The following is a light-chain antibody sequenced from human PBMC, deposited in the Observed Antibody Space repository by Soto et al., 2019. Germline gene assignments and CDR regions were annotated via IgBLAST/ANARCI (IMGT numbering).Light chain of an antibody. V-gene: IGLV2-8*01. J-gene: IGLJ1*01. CDR3: SSYAGSNNYV. Sequence: QSALTQPPSASGSPGQSVTISCTGTSSDVGAYNYVSWYQQHPGRAPKLMIYEVIKRPSGVPDRFSGSKSGNTASLTVSGLQAEDEADYYCSSYAGSNNYVFGTGTQLTVL. CDR2: EVI. CDR1: SSDVGAYNY.